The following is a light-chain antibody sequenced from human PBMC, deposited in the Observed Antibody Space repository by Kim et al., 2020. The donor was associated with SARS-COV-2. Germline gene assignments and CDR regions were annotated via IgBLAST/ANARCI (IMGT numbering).Light chain of an antibody. CDR3: QVWESTSDPWV. CDR1: SVGRKS. J-gene: IGLJ3*02. Sequence: PVKRARGTCWGNSVGRKSIHGYRQQPGPGHVLVLYFDGDRPAGIPDPFSVSNSGNTATLTISRVEAGDEADYYCQVWESTSDPWVFGGGTQLTVL. CDR2: FDG. V-gene: IGLV3-21*01.